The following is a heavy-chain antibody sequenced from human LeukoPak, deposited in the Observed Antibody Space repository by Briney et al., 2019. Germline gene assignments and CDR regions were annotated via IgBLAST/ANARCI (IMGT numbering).Heavy chain of an antibody. V-gene: IGHV1-18*01. CDR1: GYTFTSYG. Sequence: RASVKVPCKASGYTFTSYGISWVRQAPGQGLEWMGWISAYNGNTNYAQKLQGRVTMTTDTPTSTAYMELRSLRSDDTAVYYCARDGGPYSSSWYSSTDYGMDVWGQGTTVTVSS. D-gene: IGHD6-13*01. CDR2: ISAYNGNT. J-gene: IGHJ6*02. CDR3: ARDGGPYSSSWYSSTDYGMDV.